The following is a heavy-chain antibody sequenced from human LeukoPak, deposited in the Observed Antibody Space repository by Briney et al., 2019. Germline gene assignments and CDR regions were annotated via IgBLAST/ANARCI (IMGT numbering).Heavy chain of an antibody. J-gene: IGHJ4*02. Sequence: GGSLRLSCAASGFTFRSYGMHWVRQAPGKGLEWVAFIRYDGSNKYYADSVRGRFTISRDNSKNTLYLQMNSLRAEDTAVYYCAKPKTTVTTTFDYWGQGTLVTVSS. V-gene: IGHV3-30*02. CDR1: GFTFRSYG. CDR2: IRYDGSNK. CDR3: AKPKTTVTTTFDY. D-gene: IGHD4-17*01.